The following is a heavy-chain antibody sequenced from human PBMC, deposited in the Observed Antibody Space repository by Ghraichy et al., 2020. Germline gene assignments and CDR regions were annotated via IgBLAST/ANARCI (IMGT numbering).Heavy chain of an antibody. J-gene: IGHJ4*02. V-gene: IGHV3-7*01. CDR3: ATDLFSSSSDFDY. CDR1: GFTFSKYW. Sequence: LSLTCAASGFTFSKYWMNWVRQAPGKGLEWVANIEQGGNDKYYVDSVKGRFTISRDNAKNSLYLQMNSLRAEDTAVYYCATDLFSSSSDFDYWGQGTLVTVSS. D-gene: IGHD6-6*01. CDR2: IEQGGNDK.